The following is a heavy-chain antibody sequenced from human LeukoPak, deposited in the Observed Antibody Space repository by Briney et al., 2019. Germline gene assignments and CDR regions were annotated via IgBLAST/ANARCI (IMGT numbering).Heavy chain of an antibody. CDR3: IVRQLGD. D-gene: IGHD6-6*01. J-gene: IGHJ4*02. CDR2: IRSKAYGGTT. CDR1: GFTFGDYA. V-gene: IGHV3-49*04. Sequence: GGSLRLSCTASGFTFGDYAMSWVRQAPGKGLEWVGFIRSKAYGGTTEYAASVKGRFTISRDDSKSIAYLQMNSLKTEDTAVYYCIVRQLGDWGQGTLVTVSS.